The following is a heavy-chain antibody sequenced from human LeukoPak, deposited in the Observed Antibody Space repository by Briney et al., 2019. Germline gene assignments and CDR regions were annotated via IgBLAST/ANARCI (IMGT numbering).Heavy chain of an antibody. J-gene: IGHJ3*02. CDR2: ISGDNGNT. CDR1: GDTFSGYG. V-gene: IGHV1-18*01. Sequence: ASVKVSCKASGDTFSGYGFNWVRQVPGQGLEWMGWISGDNGNTKYAQKIQARVTMTTDVSTNTAYMELRSLTSDDTAVYFCARGRRLYYDFRSGFSEVFDMWGHGTLVTVSS. CDR3: ARGRRLYYDFRSGFSEVFDM. D-gene: IGHD3-3*01.